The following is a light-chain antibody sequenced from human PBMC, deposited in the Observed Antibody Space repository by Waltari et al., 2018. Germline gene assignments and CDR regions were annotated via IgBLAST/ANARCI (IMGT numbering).Light chain of an antibody. J-gene: IGKJ1*01. Sequence: DIQMTQSPSSLSASVGDRVTITCRASQTISSNLNWYQQKPGKAPPLLIYTASSLQSGIPSRFSGSGSGTDFTLTISSLQPEDFATYYCQQSSSTPPWTFGQGTKVEIK. CDR1: QTISSN. CDR3: QQSSSTPPWT. CDR2: TAS. V-gene: IGKV1-39*01.